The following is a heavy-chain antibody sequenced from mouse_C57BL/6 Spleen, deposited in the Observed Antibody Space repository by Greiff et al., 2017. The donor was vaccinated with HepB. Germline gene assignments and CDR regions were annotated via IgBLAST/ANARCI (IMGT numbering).Heavy chain of an antibody. CDR3: AKDYAMDY. CDR1: GYSITSGYY. CDR2: ISYDGSN. V-gene: IGHV3-6*01. J-gene: IGHJ4*01. Sequence: EVKLQESGPGLVKPSQSLSLTCSVTGYSITSGYYWNWIRQFPGNKLEWMGYISYDGSNNYNPSLTNRISITRATSKNKFFLKLNSVTTEDTATYYCAKDYAMDYWGQGTSVTVSS.